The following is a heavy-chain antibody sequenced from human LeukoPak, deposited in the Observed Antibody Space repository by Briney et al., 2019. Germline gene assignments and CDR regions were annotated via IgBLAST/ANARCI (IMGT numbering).Heavy chain of an antibody. D-gene: IGHD6-13*01. J-gene: IGHJ4*02. CDR2: ISTYSGNT. CDR3: ARVGAAPGHFDY. V-gene: IGHV1-18*01. CDR1: GYRFAGYR. Sequence: ASVQVSCKASGYRFAGYRITLVRQAPGQGLEWIGWISTYSGNTNYAHNLQGRITVTTETSTSTAYMELRSLRSDDTAVYYCARVGAAPGHFDYWGQGTQLTVSS.